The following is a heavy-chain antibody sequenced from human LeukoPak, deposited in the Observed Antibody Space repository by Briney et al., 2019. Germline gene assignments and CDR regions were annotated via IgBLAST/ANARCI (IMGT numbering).Heavy chain of an antibody. CDR1: GGSFSSYV. CDR3: AFSGDYHPFYFDY. J-gene: IGHJ4*02. V-gene: IGHV1-69*04. D-gene: IGHD1-26*01. CDR2: IIPVLGVS. Sequence: GASVKVSCKASGGSFSSYVITWVRQAPGQGLEWMGRIIPVLGVSNFAQKFQGRVTITAEKSTDTAHMELSRLESGDTAVYYCAFSGDYHPFYFDYWGQGTLVTVSS.